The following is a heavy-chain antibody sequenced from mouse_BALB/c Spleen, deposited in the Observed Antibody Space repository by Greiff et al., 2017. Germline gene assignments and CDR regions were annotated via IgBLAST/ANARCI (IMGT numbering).Heavy chain of an antibody. CDR2: IWGDGST. Sequence: QVHVKQSGPGLVAPSQSLSITCTVSGFSLTGYGVNWVRQPPGKGLEWLGMIWGDGSTDYNSALKSRLSISKDNSKSQVFLKMNSLQTDDTARYYCARDQDYYRNAMDYWGQGTSVTVSS. V-gene: IGHV2-6-7*01. CDR3: ARDQDYYRNAMDY. CDR1: GFSLTGYG. J-gene: IGHJ4*01. D-gene: IGHD2-1*01.